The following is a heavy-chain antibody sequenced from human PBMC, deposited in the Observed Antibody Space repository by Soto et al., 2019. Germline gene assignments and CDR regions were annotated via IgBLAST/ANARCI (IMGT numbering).Heavy chain of an antibody. CDR2: ISGSGGST. Sequence: GGSLRLSCAASGFTFSSYAMSWVRQAPGKGLEWVSAISGSGGSTYYADSVKGRFTISRDNSKNTLYLQMNSLRAEDTAVYYCAKEPVITIFGVVITNNYYFDYWGQGTLVTVSS. D-gene: IGHD3-3*01. V-gene: IGHV3-23*01. J-gene: IGHJ4*02. CDR3: AKEPVITIFGVVITNNYYFDY. CDR1: GFTFSSYA.